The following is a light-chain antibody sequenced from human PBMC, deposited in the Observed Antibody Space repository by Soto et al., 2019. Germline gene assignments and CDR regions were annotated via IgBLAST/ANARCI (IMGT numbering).Light chain of an antibody. CDR2: GAS. J-gene: IGKJ2*01. Sequence: EIVMTQSPDTLSVSPGERATLSCRASQSVSSNVAWYQQKPGQAPRLLIFGASTRATVIPARFSGSGSGTEFTLTIRSLQSEDFAVYHCQQYNNWPYTFGQGTTLEIK. V-gene: IGKV3-15*01. CDR3: QQYNNWPYT. CDR1: QSVSSN.